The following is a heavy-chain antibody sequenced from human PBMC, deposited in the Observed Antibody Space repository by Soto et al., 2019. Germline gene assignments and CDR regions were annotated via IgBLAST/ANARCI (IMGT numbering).Heavy chain of an antibody. D-gene: IGHD5-18*01. CDR1: GFTFSSYA. V-gene: IGHV3-30-3*01. Sequence: GGSLRLSCAASGFTFSSYAMHWVRQAPGKGLEWVAVISYDGSNKYYADSVKGRFTISRDNSKNTLYLQMNSLRAGDTAVYYCARAGYSYGYGQIAFDIWGQGTMVTVSS. CDR2: ISYDGSNK. CDR3: ARAGYSYGYGQIAFDI. J-gene: IGHJ3*02.